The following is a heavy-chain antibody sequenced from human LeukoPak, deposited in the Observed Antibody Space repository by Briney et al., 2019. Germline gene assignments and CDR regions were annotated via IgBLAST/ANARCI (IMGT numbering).Heavy chain of an antibody. V-gene: IGHV1-18*01. J-gene: IGHJ3*02. CDR2: IGAYNGNT. CDR3: ARSTDNWGPYDAFDI. Sequence: GASVKVSCKASGYTFTSYGISWVRQAPGQGLEWMGWIGAYNGNTNYAQKLQGRVTMTTDTSTSTAYMELRSLRSDDTAVYYCARSTDNWGPYDAFDIWGQGTMVTVSS. CDR1: GYTFTSYG. D-gene: IGHD7-27*01.